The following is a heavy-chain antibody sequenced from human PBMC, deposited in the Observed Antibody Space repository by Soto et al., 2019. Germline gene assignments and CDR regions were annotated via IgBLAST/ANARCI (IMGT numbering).Heavy chain of an antibody. CDR3: ARADRTLVTSYSLDV. CDR1: GGSFSGYY. J-gene: IGHJ6*02. V-gene: IGHV4-34*01. D-gene: IGHD2-21*02. Sequence: LSLTCAVYGGSFSGYYWTWIRQPPGKGLEWIGEINHSGTINFNPSLKSRLTISLDTSKKHFSLKLSSVTDADTAAYYCARADRTLVTSYSLDVWGQGTTVTVLL. CDR2: INHSGTI.